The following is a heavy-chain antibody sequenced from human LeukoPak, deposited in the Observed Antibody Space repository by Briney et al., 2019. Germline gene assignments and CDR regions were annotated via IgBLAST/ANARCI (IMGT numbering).Heavy chain of an antibody. Sequence: SVTLSLTCTVSGGSISSSSYYWGWIRQPPGKGLEWIVSIYYSGSTYYNPSLKSRVTISVDTSKNQFSLKLSSVTAADTAVYYCARAGNTIFGVVISYFDYWGQGTLVTVSS. CDR2: IYYSGST. CDR3: ARAGNTIFGVVISYFDY. D-gene: IGHD3-3*01. J-gene: IGHJ4*02. CDR1: GGSISSSSYY. V-gene: IGHV4-39*01.